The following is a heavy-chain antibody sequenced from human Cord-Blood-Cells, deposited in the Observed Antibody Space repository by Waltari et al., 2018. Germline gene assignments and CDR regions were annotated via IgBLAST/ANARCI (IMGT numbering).Heavy chain of an antibody. V-gene: IGHV1-8*01. Sequence: QVQLVQSGAEVKKPGASVKVSRKASGYTFTSYDINWVRQATGQGLEWMGWMNPKSGNTGYAKKVQGRVTMNRNTSISTAYMELSSLRSEDTAVYYCARAPDILTGYNNWFDPWGQGTLVTVSS. CDR3: ARAPDILTGYNNWFDP. J-gene: IGHJ5*02. CDR2: MNPKSGNT. D-gene: IGHD3-9*01. CDR1: GYTFTSYD.